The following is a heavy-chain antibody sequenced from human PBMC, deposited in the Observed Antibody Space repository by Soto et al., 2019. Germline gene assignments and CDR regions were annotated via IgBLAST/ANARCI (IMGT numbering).Heavy chain of an antibody. Sequence: QVQLVQSGAEVKKPGSSVKVSCKASGGTFSSYAINWVRQAPGQGLEWMGGIIPIFGTANYAQKFQGRVTITADESTSTAYMELSSLRSEDTAVYYCARTVRYSSSWQKTYYYYYGMDVWGQGTTVTVSS. CDR3: ARTVRYSSSWQKTYYYYYGMDV. D-gene: IGHD6-13*01. V-gene: IGHV1-69*01. CDR2: IIPIFGTA. J-gene: IGHJ6*02. CDR1: GGTFSSYA.